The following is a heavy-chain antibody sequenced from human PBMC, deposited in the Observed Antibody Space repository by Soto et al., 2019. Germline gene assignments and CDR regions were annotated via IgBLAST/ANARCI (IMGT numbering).Heavy chain of an antibody. Sequence: GGSLRLSCAASGFPFIDYYMSWIRQAPGEGLEWISYISSSAYTIYADSVKGRFTISRDNAKNSLFLQITSLRIEDTAVYYCETNFDSGGYYSDYWGQGTLVTVSS. CDR2: ISSSAYT. V-gene: IGHV3-11*06. J-gene: IGHJ4*02. D-gene: IGHD3-22*01. CDR3: ETNFDSGGYYSDY. CDR1: GFPFIDYY.